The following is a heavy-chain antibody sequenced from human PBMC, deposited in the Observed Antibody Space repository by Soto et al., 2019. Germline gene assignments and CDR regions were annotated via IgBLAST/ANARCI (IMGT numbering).Heavy chain of an antibody. CDR1: GVTFSSFA. CDR2: IIPIFRTP. D-gene: IGHD5-12*01. V-gene: IGHV1-69*01. Sequence: QVQLVQSGAEVKQPGSSVKVSCQASGVTFSSFAISWVRQAPGQGLESMGGIIPIFRTPNYAQNFQGRVTITADESTSSVYMELSRLRSEDTAVYYCARSTGSGFRPGTHRFNWFDPWGQGTLVTVSS. J-gene: IGHJ5*02. CDR3: ARSTGSGFRPGTHRFNWFDP.